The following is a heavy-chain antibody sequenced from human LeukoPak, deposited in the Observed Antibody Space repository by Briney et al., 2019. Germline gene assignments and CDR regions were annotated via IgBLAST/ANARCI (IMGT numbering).Heavy chain of an antibody. CDR2: IYTSGST. V-gene: IGHV4-4*07. J-gene: IGHJ6*02. CDR3: ARVATTSNYYYGMDV. CDR1: GGSISSYY. Sequence: SETLSLTCTVSGGSISSYYWSWIRQPAGKGLEWIGRIYTSGSTNYNPSLKSRVTMSVDTSKNQFSLKLSSVTAADTAVYYCARVATTSNYYYGMDVWGQGTTVTVSS. D-gene: IGHD5-12*01.